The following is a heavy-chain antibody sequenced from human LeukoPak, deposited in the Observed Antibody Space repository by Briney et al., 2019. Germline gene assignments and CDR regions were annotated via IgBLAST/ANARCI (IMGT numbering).Heavy chain of an antibody. D-gene: IGHD3-10*01. Sequence: GGSLRLSCAASGFTFSSYSMNWVRQAPGKGLEWVSSISSSSSYIYYADSVKGRFTISRDNAKNSLYLQMNSLRAEDTAVYYCARGVVWFGERGAFDIWGQGTMVTVSS. CDR2: ISSSSSYI. CDR3: ARGVVWFGERGAFDI. V-gene: IGHV3-21*01. J-gene: IGHJ3*02. CDR1: GFTFSSYS.